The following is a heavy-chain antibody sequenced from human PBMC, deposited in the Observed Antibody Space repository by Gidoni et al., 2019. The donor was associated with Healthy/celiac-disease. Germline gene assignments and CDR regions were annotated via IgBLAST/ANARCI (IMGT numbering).Heavy chain of an antibody. CDR1: GFTFSSYG. J-gene: IGHJ4*02. V-gene: IGHV3-30*02. Sequence: QVQLVESGGGVVQPGGSLRLSCAASGFTFSSYGMHWVRQAPGKGLEWVAFIRYDGSNKYYADSVKGRFTISRDNSKNTLYLQMNSLRAEDTAVYYCAKDLVITFGGVIPSGFGYWGQGTLVTVSS. D-gene: IGHD3-16*02. CDR3: AKDLVITFGGVIPSGFGY. CDR2: IRYDGSNK.